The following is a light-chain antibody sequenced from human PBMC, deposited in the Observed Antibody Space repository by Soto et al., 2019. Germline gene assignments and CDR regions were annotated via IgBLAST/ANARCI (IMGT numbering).Light chain of an antibody. Sequence: EVELTQSPATLSLSPGQRATLSRRASHSVDTSNVAWYQQRPGQAPRVLIYGASNRAAGIPDRFSGSGSGTEFTLTISSLEPEDSAVYHCQQYGSSWWAFGHGTKVEI. CDR1: HSVDTSN. J-gene: IGKJ1*01. CDR2: GAS. V-gene: IGKV3-20*01. CDR3: QQYGSSWWA.